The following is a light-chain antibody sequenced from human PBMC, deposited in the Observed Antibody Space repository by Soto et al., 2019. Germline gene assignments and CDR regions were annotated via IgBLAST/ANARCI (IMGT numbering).Light chain of an antibody. V-gene: IGLV2-14*01. CDR2: DVS. CDR1: RIDVGGYSY. J-gene: IGLJ1*01. Sequence: QALLTQPASVSGSPGQAITISCTGTRIDVGGYSYVSWYQQHPGKAPKFMIYDVSNRPSGVSNRFPGSKSGNTASLTISGLQAVDEADYYCSSYITSNTRKIVFGTGT. CDR3: SSYITSNTRKIV.